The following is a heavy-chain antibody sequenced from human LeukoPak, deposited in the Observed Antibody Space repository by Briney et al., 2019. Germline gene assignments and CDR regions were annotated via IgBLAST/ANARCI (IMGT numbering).Heavy chain of an antibody. J-gene: IGHJ5*02. CDR1: GFTVSSNY. CDR2: IYSGGST. V-gene: IGHV3-53*01. D-gene: IGHD6-13*01. Sequence: GGSLILSCAASGFTVSSNYMSWVRQAPGKGLEWVSVIYSGGSTYYADSVKGRFTISRDNSKNTLYLQINSLRAEDTAVYYCARDGRGGSSWYDGLDWFDPWGQGTLVTVSS. CDR3: ARDGRGGSSWYDGLDWFDP.